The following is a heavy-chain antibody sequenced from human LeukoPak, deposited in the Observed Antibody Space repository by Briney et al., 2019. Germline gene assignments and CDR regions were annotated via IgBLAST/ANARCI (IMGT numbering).Heavy chain of an antibody. Sequence: PGEALKISCKASGYRFTNYWIGWVRQMPGKGLEWMGIIYPGDSDTRYSPSFQGQVTISADKSISTAYLQWSSLKASDTAMYYCARPMAYSSSSLGYWGQGTLVTVSS. D-gene: IGHD6-6*01. CDR2: IYPGDSDT. J-gene: IGHJ4*02. V-gene: IGHV5-51*01. CDR3: ARPMAYSSSSLGY. CDR1: GYRFTNYW.